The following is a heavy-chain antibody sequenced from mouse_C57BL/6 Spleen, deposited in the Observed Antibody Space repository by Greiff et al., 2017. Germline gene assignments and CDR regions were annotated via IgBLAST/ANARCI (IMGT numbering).Heavy chain of an antibody. CDR2: IYPRSGNT. D-gene: IGHD2-4*01. V-gene: IGHV1-81*01. CDR1: GYTFTSYG. Sequence: QVQLQQSGAELARPGASVQLSCKASGYTFTSYGISWVKQRTGQGLEWIGEIYPRSGNTYYNEKFKGKATLTADKSSSTAYMELRSLTSEDSAVYFCARRGLDDYDGVRYYFDYWGQGTTLTVSS. J-gene: IGHJ2*01. CDR3: ARRGLDDYDGVRYYFDY.